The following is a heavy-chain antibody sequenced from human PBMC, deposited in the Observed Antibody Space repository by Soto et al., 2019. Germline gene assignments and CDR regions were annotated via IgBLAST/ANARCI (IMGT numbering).Heavy chain of an antibody. CDR1: GFTFSSYA. V-gene: IGHV3-23*01. CDR3: AKPPYSSSSYYYYGMDV. J-gene: IGHJ6*02. D-gene: IGHD6-6*01. CDR2: ISGSGGTT. Sequence: EVQLLESGGGLVQPWGSLRLSCAASGFTFSSYAMTWVRQAPGKGLEWVSAISGSGGTTYHADSVKGRFTISRDNSKNSLYLQMNSLRAEDAAVYYCAKPPYSSSSYYYYGMDVWGQGTTVTVPS.